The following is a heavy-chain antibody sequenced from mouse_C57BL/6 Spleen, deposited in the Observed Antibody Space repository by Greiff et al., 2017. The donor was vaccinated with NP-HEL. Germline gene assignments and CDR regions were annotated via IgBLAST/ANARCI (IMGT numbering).Heavy chain of an antibody. J-gene: IGHJ1*03. CDR2: IYPGDGDT. V-gene: IGHV1-82*01. CDR3: ARRRNYYGSSWYFDV. Sequence: QVQLQQSGPELVKPGASVKISCKASGYAFSSSWMNWVKQRPGKGLEWIGRIYPGDGDTNYNGKFKGKATLTADKSSSTAYMQLSSLTSEDSAVYFCARRRNYYGSSWYFDVWGTGTTVTVSS. CDR1: GYAFSSSW. D-gene: IGHD1-1*01.